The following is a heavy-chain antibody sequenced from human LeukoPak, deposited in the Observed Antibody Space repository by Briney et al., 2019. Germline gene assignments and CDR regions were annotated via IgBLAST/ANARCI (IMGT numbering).Heavy chain of an antibody. D-gene: IGHD2-2*01. Sequence: SETLSLTCTVSGGSISSSNHYWVWIRQPPGKGLEWIGSIYYSGTTYYNPSLKSRVTISVDTYKNQLYLKLSSVTAADTAVYYCARHCSSTSCPFDYWGQGTLVTVSS. CDR2: IYYSGTT. J-gene: IGHJ4*02. V-gene: IGHV4-39*01. CDR3: ARHCSSTSCPFDY. CDR1: GGSISSSNHY.